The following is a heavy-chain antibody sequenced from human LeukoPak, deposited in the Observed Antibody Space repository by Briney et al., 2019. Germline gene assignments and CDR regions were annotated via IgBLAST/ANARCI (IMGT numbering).Heavy chain of an antibody. CDR1: GYTFTGYY. V-gene: IGHV1-69*13. CDR2: IIPIFGTA. Sequence: ASVKVSCKASGYTFTGYYMHWVRQAPGQGLEWMGGIIPIFGTANYAQKFQGRVTITADESTSTAYMELSSLRSEDTAVYYCATARQWLVRHFDYWGQGTLVTVSS. CDR3: ATARQWLVRHFDY. D-gene: IGHD6-19*01. J-gene: IGHJ4*02.